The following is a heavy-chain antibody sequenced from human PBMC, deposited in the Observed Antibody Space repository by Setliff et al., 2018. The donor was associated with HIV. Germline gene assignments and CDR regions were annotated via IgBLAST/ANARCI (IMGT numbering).Heavy chain of an antibody. CDR1: VGSFSGHY. CDR2: TNPSGST. CDR3: ARGQDLGATWTGYYYYYMDV. Sequence: SETLSLTCAVYVGSFSGHYWIWIRQPPGKGLEWIGETNPSGSTKYNPSLKSRVTISVDRSKNQFSLKLTSVTAADTAVYYCARGQDLGATWTGYYYYYMDVWGKGATVTVSS. D-gene: IGHD1-26*01. J-gene: IGHJ6*03. V-gene: IGHV4-34*01.